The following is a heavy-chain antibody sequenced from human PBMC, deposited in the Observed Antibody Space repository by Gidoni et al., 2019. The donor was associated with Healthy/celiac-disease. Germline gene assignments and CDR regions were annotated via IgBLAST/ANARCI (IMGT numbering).Heavy chain of an antibody. CDR3: ARTARGNSVGGAFDI. D-gene: IGHD4-4*01. Sequence: QVQLVQSGAEVKKPGSSVKVSCKASGGTFSRYTISWVRQAPGQGLEWMGRIIPILGIANYAQKFQGRVTITADKSTSTAYMELSSLRSEDTAVYYCARTARGNSVGGAFDIWGQGTMVTVSS. V-gene: IGHV1-69*02. CDR2: IIPILGIA. CDR1: GGTFSRYT. J-gene: IGHJ3*02.